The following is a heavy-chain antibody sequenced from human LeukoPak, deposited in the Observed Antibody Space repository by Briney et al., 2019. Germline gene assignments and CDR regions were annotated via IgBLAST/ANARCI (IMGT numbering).Heavy chain of an antibody. J-gene: IGHJ2*01. CDR2: TYYRSKWYN. CDR1: GDSVSINSAT. CDR3: ASDSPRLGIRYFDL. V-gene: IGHV6-1*01. D-gene: IGHD3-16*01. Sequence: SQTLSLTFAISGDSVSINSATWNWLRQSPSRGLEWLGRTYYRSKWYNDYAVSVKSRITINPDTSKNQFSLQLNSMTPEDTAVYYCASDSPRLGIRYFDLWGRGTLVSVSS.